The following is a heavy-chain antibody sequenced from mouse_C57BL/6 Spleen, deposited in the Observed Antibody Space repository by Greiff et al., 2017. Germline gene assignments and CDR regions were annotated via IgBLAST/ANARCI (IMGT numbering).Heavy chain of an antibody. CDR2: ISSGGDYI. D-gene: IGHD1-3*01. CDR3: TRKSSHFDY. J-gene: IGHJ2*01. Sequence: EVKLVESGEGLVKPGGSLKLSCAASGFTFSSYAMAWVRQTPEKRLEWVAYISSGGDYIYYADTVKGRFTISRDNARNTLYLQMSSLKSEDTAMYYCTRKSSHFDYWGQGTTLTVSS. CDR1: GFTFSSYA. V-gene: IGHV5-9-1*02.